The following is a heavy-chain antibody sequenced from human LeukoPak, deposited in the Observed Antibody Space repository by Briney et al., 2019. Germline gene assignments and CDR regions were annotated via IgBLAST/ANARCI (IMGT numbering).Heavy chain of an antibody. D-gene: IGHD3-9*01. Sequence: GGSLRLSCAASGFTVSSNYMSWVRQAPGKGLEWVSVIYSGGSTYYADSVKGRFTISRDNSKNTLYLQMNSLRAEDTAVYYCARGVYVLRYFDWSPPHYYYMDVWGKGTTVTISS. CDR3: ARGVYVLRYFDWSPPHYYYMDV. CDR1: GFTVSSNY. J-gene: IGHJ6*03. CDR2: IYSGGST. V-gene: IGHV3-53*01.